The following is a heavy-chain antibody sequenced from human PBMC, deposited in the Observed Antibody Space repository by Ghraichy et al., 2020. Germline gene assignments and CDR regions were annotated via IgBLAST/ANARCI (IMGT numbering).Heavy chain of an antibody. Sequence: SQTLSLTCAVYGGSFSGYYWSWIRQPPGKGLEWIGEINHSGSTNYNPSLKSRVTISVDTSKNQFSLKLSSVTAADTAVYYCARGADCTNGVCLDVWGQGTTVTVSS. V-gene: IGHV4-34*01. CDR2: INHSGST. J-gene: IGHJ6*02. CDR3: ARGADCTNGVCLDV. D-gene: IGHD2-8*01. CDR1: GGSFSGYY.